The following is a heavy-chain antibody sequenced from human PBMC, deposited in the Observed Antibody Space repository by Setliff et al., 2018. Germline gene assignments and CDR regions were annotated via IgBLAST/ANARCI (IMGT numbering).Heavy chain of an antibody. CDR1: GYTFTSYY. Sequence: ASVKVSCKASGYTFTSYYMHWVRQAPGQGLEWMTMIIPSTGNTNYAQKFQGRVTMTADTSTITVYMDLSSLGSEDTAVYYCVRERRGGHFDYWGQGTLVTVSS. CDR2: IIPSTGNT. CDR3: VRERRGGHFDY. V-gene: IGHV1-46*01. J-gene: IGHJ4*02.